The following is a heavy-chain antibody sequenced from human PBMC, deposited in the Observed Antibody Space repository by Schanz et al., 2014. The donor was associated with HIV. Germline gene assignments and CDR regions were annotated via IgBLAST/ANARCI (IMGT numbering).Heavy chain of an antibody. CDR3: VHDDSDNDGFDM. CDR2: IKEDGIEK. CDR1: GFRFRSYW. V-gene: IGHV3-7*01. D-gene: IGHD3-22*01. Sequence: DVQLVESGGSLVQPGGSLRLSCAASGFRFRSYWMSWVRQAPGKGLEWGANIKEDGIEKYYVDSVKGRFTISRDNAKNSLYLNMYSLRAEDTAVYYCVHDDSDNDGFDMWGQGTMVTVS. J-gene: IGHJ3*02.